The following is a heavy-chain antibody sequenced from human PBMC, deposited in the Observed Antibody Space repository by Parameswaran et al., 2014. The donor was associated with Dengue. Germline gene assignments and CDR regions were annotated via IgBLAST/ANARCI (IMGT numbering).Heavy chain of an antibody. V-gene: IGHV4-4*02. CDR3: ARDEYRRLGLYFYYAMDV. D-gene: IGHD2/OR15-2a*01. Sequence: WIRQPPGKRLEWIGDIYHSGSTNYNPSLKSRVTISVDKSKNQFSLKLSSVTAADTAVYYCARDEYRRLGLYFYYAMDVWGQGTTVTVSS. J-gene: IGHJ6*02. CDR2: IYHSGST.